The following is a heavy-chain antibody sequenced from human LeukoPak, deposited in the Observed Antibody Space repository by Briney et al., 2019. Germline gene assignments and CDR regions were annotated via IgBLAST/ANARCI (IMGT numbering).Heavy chain of an antibody. CDR1: GASISSYY. CDR3: ARVSLNSYGGVFYFDY. Sequence: PSQTLSLTCTVPGASISSYYWSWIRQPPGKGLEWNGYIYYSGSTNSNPSLKSRVTISVDTSKNQFSLKLSSVTAADTAVYYCARVSLNSYGGVFYFDYWGQGTLVTVSS. V-gene: IGHV4-59*08. CDR2: IYYSGST. J-gene: IGHJ4*02. D-gene: IGHD4-23*01.